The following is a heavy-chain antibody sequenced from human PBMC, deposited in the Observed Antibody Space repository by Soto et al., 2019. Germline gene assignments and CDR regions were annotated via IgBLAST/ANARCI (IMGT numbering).Heavy chain of an antibody. D-gene: IGHD2-2*01. CDR1: GGTFSSYA. V-gene: IGHV1-69*13. CDR3: ARAGGYCISTSCYVVPGQSLYGMDV. J-gene: IGHJ6*02. Sequence: ASVKVSCKASGGTFSSYAISWVRQAPGQGLEWMGGIIPIFGTSNYAQKFLGRVTITADESTSTAYMELSSLRSDDTAVYYCARAGGYCISTSCYVVPGQSLYGMDVWGQGTTVTVSS. CDR2: IIPIFGTS.